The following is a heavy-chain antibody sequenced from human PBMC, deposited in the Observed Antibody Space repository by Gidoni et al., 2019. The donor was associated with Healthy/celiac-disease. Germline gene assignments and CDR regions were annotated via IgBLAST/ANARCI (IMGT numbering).Heavy chain of an antibody. CDR2: INHSGST. Sequence: QVQLQQWGAGLLQPSETLSLTCAVYGGSFSGYYWSWIRQPPGKGLEWIGEINHSGSTNFKPSRKSRVTISVDTSKNQFSLKLSAVTAADTAVYDCARYSGSYIWFDPWGQGTLVTVSS. CDR3: ARYSGSYIWFDP. D-gene: IGHD1-26*01. CDR1: GGSFSGYY. V-gene: IGHV4-34*01. J-gene: IGHJ5*02.